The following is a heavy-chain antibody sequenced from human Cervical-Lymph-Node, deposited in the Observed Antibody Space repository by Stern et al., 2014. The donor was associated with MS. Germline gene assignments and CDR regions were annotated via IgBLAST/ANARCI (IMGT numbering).Heavy chain of an antibody. Sequence: EVQLVESGGGLVQPGGSLRLSCEASGFPVGASYMNWVRQAPGKGLEWVSRTHTVGTTHYADSVKGRFTISRANAKNALYLQMDRLTVEDTAVYYCAREIAGRRFEDWGRGTLVAVSP. CDR3: AREIAGRRFED. CDR1: GFPVGASY. V-gene: IGHV3-66*01. J-gene: IGHJ4*02. D-gene: IGHD6-6*01. CDR2: THTVGTT.